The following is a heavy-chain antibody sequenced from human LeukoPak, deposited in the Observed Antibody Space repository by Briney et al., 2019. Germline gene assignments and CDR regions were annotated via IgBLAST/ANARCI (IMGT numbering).Heavy chain of an antibody. CDR1: GGSFSGYY. CDR3: AREVIPSTIVVVPAASGGNWFDP. V-gene: IGHV4-34*01. Sequence: PSETLSLTCAVYGGSFSGYYWSWIRQPPGKGLEWIGEINHSGSTNYNPSLKSRVTISVDTSKNQFSLKLSSVTAADTAVYYCAREVIPSTIVVVPAASGGNWFDPWGQGTLVTVSS. CDR2: INHSGST. J-gene: IGHJ5*02. D-gene: IGHD2-2*01.